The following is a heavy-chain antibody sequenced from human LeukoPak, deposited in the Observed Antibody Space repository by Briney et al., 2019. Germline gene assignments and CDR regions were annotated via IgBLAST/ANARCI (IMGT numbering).Heavy chain of an antibody. CDR2: IKQDGSEK. CDR3: ARDTYDSSGYHFYYMDV. CDR1: GFTFSTYW. J-gene: IGHJ6*03. D-gene: IGHD3-22*01. Sequence: GGSLRLSCAASGFTFSTYWMSWVRQAPGKGLEGVANIKQDGSEKHYGDSVRGRFTISRDNAKNSLYLQMNSLRAEDTALYFCARDTYDSSGYHFYYMDVWGKGTTVTVSS. V-gene: IGHV3-7*01.